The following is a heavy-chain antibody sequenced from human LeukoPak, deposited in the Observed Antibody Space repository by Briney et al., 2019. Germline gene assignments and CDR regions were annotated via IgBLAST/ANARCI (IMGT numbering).Heavy chain of an antibody. Sequence: PSETLSLTCTVSGGSISSHYWSWIRQPAGKGLEWIGRVYTSGSTNYNPSLKSRVTMSVDTSKNQFSLKLSSVTAADTAVYYCARDEEAYGDYVSDYYYGMDVWGQGTTVTVSS. J-gene: IGHJ6*02. CDR3: ARDEEAYGDYVSDYYYGMDV. CDR2: VYTSGST. V-gene: IGHV4-4*07. D-gene: IGHD4-17*01. CDR1: GGSISSHY.